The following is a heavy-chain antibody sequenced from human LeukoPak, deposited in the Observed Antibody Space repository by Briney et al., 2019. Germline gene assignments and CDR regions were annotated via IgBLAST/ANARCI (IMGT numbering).Heavy chain of an antibody. V-gene: IGHV3-33*01. Sequence: PGRSLRLSCAASGFTFSSYGMHWARQAPGKGREWVAVIWYEGSNKYYADSVKGRFTISRDNSKNTLYLQMNSLRAEDTAVYYCARETYYYGSGSYRGWFDPWGQGTLVTVSS. CDR1: GFTFSSYG. CDR2: IWYEGSNK. D-gene: IGHD3-10*01. CDR3: ARETYYYGSGSYRGWFDP. J-gene: IGHJ5*02.